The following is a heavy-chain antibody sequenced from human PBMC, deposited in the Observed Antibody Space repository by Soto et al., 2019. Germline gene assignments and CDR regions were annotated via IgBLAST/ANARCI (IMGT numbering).Heavy chain of an antibody. CDR2: IYISGST. Sequence: PSETLSLTCTVSGGSISSYYWSWIRQPAGKGLEWIGRIYISGSTNYNPSLKSRVTLSVDTSKNQFSLKLSSVTAADTAVYYCARERRYLHWLLVFDYWGQGALVTV. CDR1: GGSISSYY. CDR3: ARERRYLHWLLVFDY. D-gene: IGHD3-9*01. V-gene: IGHV4-4*07. J-gene: IGHJ4*02.